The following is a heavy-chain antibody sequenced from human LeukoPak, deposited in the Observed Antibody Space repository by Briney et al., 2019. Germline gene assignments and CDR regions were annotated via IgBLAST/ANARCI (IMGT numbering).Heavy chain of an antibody. CDR2: ISSSGTTI. CDR3: ARHYYGSGSYEDY. CDR1: GFTFSSYA. V-gene: IGHV3-48*04. D-gene: IGHD3-10*01. Sequence: PGGSLRLSCAASGFTFSSYAMSWVRQAPGKGLEWVSGISSSGTTIYYADSVKGRFTISRDNAKNSLYLQMNSLRAEDTAVYYCARHYYGSGSYEDYWGQGTLVTVSS. J-gene: IGHJ4*02.